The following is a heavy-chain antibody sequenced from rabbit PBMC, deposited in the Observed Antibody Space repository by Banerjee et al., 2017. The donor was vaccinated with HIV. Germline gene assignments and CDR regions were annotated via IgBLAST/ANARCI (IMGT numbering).Heavy chain of an antibody. CDR3: ARSYDGYGWHFDL. CDR2: IYGGSSGST. V-gene: IGHV1S45*01. CDR1: GFSFSSSYW. Sequence: QEQLEESGGDLVKPEGSLTLTCTASGFSFSSSYWICWVRQAPGKGLEWIACIYGGSSGSTYYASWAKGRFTISKTSSTTVTLQMTSLTAADTATWFCARSYDGYGWHFDLWGPGTLVTVS. D-gene: IGHD6-1*01. J-gene: IGHJ4*01.